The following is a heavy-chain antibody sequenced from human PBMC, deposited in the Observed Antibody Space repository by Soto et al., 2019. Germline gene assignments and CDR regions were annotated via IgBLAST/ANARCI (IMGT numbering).Heavy chain of an antibody. V-gene: IGHV3-74*01. Sequence: EVQLVESGGGLVQPGGSLRLSCAASGFTFSSYWMHWVRQAPGKGLVWVSRINSDGSSTSYADSVKGRFTISRDNAKNTLYLQMNSLRAEDTAVYYCARALRYFDWPTNYYMDVWGKGTTVTVSS. D-gene: IGHD3-9*01. J-gene: IGHJ6*03. CDR1: GFTFSSYW. CDR3: ARALRYFDWPTNYYMDV. CDR2: INSDGSST.